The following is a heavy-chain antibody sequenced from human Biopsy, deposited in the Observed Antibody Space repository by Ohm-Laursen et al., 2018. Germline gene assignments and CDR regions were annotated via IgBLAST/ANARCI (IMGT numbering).Heavy chain of an antibody. CDR1: GFTFRTYG. D-gene: IGHD6-25*01. CDR3: ARDGAAGYGLDV. Sequence: SLRLSCAASGFTFRTYGMHWVRLAPGKGLEWVAVIWYDGSRQYYADSVKGRFTISRDNSKNTLYLQMNSLRAEDTAVYYCARDGAAGYGLDVWPGDHGHRLL. J-gene: IGHJ6*02. CDR2: IWYDGSRQ. V-gene: IGHV3-33*08.